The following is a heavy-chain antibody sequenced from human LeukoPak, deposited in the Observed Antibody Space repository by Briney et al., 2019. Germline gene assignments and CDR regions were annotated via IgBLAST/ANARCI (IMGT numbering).Heavy chain of an antibody. J-gene: IGHJ4*02. Sequence: ASVKVSCKASGYTFTSYYMHWVRQAPGQGLEWMGIINPSGGSTSYAQKFQGRVTMTRDTSTSTVYMELSSLRSEDTAVYYCARVMRPLYYDSRGPFDYGAQEPLVTVSS. V-gene: IGHV1-46*01. D-gene: IGHD3-22*01. CDR1: GYTFTSYY. CDR3: ARVMRPLYYDSRGPFDY. CDR2: INPSGGST.